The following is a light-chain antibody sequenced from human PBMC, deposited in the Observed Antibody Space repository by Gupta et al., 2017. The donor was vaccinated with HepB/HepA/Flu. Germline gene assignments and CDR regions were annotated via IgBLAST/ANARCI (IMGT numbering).Light chain of an antibody. V-gene: IGKV1-16*02. CDR3: QQYYRYPLT. CDR2: AAS. J-gene: IGKJ4*01. Sequence: DIQMTQSPSSLSASVGDRVSITCRASQGIYSKLAWFQQKAGKPPKSLIYAASSLQSGVPSKFTGNGSGTDFTLTISSLQPEDFATYYCQQYYRYPLTFGGGTKVEIK. CDR1: QGIYSK.